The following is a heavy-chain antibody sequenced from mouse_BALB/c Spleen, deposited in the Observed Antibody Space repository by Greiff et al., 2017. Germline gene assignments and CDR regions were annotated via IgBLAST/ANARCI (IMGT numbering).Heavy chain of an antibody. CDR3: TRSNYRYYFDY. Sequence: QVQLKQPGAELVRPGASVKLSCKASGYTFTSYWINWVKQRPGQGLEWIGNIYPSDSYTNYNQKFKDKATLTVDKSSSTAYMQLSSPTSEDSAVYYCTRSNYRYYFDYWGQGTTLTVSS. V-gene: IGHV1-69*02. CDR1: GYTFTSYW. D-gene: IGHD2-14*01. CDR2: IYPSDSYT. J-gene: IGHJ2*01.